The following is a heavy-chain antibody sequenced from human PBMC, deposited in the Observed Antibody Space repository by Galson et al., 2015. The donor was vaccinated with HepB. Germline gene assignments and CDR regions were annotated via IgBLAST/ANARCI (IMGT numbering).Heavy chain of an antibody. CDR2: ISPRSDTK. J-gene: IGHJ3*02. CDR1: GFSFSSYW. CDR3: ARRSGSFASDI. V-gene: IGHV3-9*01. D-gene: IGHD6-6*01. Sequence: SLRLSCAVSGFSFSSYWMSWVRQAPGKGLEWVSGISPRSDTKIYADSVKGRFAISRDNAKNSLYLQINSLRGDDTAFYYCARRSGSFASDIWGPGTMVTVSS.